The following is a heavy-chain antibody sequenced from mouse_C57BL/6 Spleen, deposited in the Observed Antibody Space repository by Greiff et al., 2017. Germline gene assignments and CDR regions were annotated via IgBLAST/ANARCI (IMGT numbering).Heavy chain of an antibody. Sequence: EVKLMESGGDLVKPGGSLKLSCAASGFTFSSYGMSWVRQTPDKRLEWVATISSGGSYTYYPDSVKGRFTITRDNAKNTLYLQMSSLKSEDTAMYYCARQGGVLDYWGQGTTLTVSS. CDR3: ARQGGVLDY. CDR1: GFTFSSYG. D-gene: IGHD1-1*02. V-gene: IGHV5-6*01. J-gene: IGHJ2*01. CDR2: ISSGGSYT.